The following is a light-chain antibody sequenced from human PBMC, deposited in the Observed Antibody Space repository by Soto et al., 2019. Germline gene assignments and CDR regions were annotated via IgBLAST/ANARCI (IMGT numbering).Light chain of an antibody. Sequence: DIVLTQSPGTPSLSPGERATLSCRASQSVTSSYLAWYQQKPGQAPRLLIYGASSRAAGIPDRFTGSGSGTDFTLTISRLEPEDFAVYYCQQYDTSRQTFGQGTKVDIK. CDR2: GAS. CDR1: QSVTSSY. J-gene: IGKJ1*01. CDR3: QQYDTSRQT. V-gene: IGKV3-20*01.